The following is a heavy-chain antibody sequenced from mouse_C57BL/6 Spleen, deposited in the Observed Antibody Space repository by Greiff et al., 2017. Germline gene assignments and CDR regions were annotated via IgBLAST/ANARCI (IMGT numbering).Heavy chain of an antibody. J-gene: IGHJ4*01. CDR1: GFTFSDYG. D-gene: IGHD1-1*02. CDR2: ISSGSSTI. Sequence: EVQLQQSGGGLVKPGGSLKLSCAASGFTFSDYGMHWVRQAPEKGLEWVAYISSGSSTIYYADTVKGRFTISRDNAKNTLFLQMTSLRSEDTAMYYCARNDALWYYAMDYWGQGTSVTVSS. V-gene: IGHV5-17*01. CDR3: ARNDALWYYAMDY.